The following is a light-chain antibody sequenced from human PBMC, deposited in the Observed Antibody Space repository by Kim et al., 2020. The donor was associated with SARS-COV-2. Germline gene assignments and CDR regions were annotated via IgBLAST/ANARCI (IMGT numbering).Light chain of an antibody. CDR2: GAS. Sequence: EIVLTQSPGTLSLSPGERATLSCRASQSVGSSYLAWYQQKPGQASRLLIYGASSRATGIPDRFSGSGSGTDFTLTISRLEPEDFAVYYCQQYGSSPYTFGQGTKLEI. V-gene: IGKV3-20*01. J-gene: IGKJ2*01. CDR3: QQYGSSPYT. CDR1: QSVGSSY.